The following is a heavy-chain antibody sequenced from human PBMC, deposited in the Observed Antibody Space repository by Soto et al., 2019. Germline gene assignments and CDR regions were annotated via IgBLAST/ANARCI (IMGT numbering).Heavy chain of an antibody. D-gene: IGHD6-6*01. CDR3: ARESSSPNYYYYGMDV. J-gene: IGHJ6*02. CDR1: GGTFSSYA. Sequence: QVQLVQSGAEVKKPGSSVKVSCRASGGTFSSYAVSWVRQAPGQGLEWMGVIIPLLNTPKYVQKFQGRVTITAGASATTAYMELSSLRSEDTAVDYCARESSSPNYYYYGMDVWGQGTTVTVSS. V-gene: IGHV1-69*01. CDR2: IIPLLNTP.